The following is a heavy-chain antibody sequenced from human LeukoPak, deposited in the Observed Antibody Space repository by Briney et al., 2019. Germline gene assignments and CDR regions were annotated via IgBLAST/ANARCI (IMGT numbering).Heavy chain of an antibody. D-gene: IGHD3-22*01. V-gene: IGHV3-23*01. CDR2: ISGSGGST. CDR3: APSSGYYWVDY. J-gene: IGHJ4*02. Sequence: GGSLRLSCAASGFTFSSYAMSWVRQAPGKGLEWVSAISGSGGSTYYADSVKGRFTISGDNSKNTLYLQMNSLRAEDTAVYYCAPSSGYYWVDYWGQGTLVTVSS. CDR1: GFTFSSYA.